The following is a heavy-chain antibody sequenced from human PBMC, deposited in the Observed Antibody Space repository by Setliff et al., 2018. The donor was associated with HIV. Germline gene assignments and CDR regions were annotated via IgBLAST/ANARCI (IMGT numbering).Heavy chain of an antibody. J-gene: IGHJ4*02. V-gene: IGHV4-38-2*02. Sequence: SETLSLTCTVSGDSISSDFYWGWIRQPPGKGLEWIASIYHSGNTYYMPSLQSRVTISVDMSKNQVSLRLNSVTAADAAVYYCARAPSHYDVFTDSYVPYHLDHWGQGKLVTVSS. D-gene: IGHD3-16*01. CDR1: GDSISSDFY. CDR3: ARAPSHYDVFTDSYVPYHLDH. CDR2: IYHSGNT.